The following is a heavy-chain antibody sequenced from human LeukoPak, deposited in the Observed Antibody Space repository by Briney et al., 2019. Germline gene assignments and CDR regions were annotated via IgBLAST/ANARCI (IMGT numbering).Heavy chain of an antibody. Sequence: SGTLSLTCAVSGGSISSSNWWSWVRQPPGKGLEWIGEIYHSGSTNYNPSLKSRVTISVDKSKNQFSLKLSSVTAADTAVYYCASTQYDSSGHFDYWGQGTLVTVSS. J-gene: IGHJ4*02. D-gene: IGHD3-22*01. V-gene: IGHV4-4*02. CDR1: GGSISSSNW. CDR2: IYHSGST. CDR3: ASTQYDSSGHFDY.